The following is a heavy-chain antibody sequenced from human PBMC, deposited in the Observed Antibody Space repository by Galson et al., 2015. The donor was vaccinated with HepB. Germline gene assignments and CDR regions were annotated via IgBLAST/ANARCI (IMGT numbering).Heavy chain of an antibody. CDR3: AKDSSNYYYDSSGHFDY. D-gene: IGHD3-22*01. CDR1: GFTFDDHA. J-gene: IGHJ4*02. V-gene: IGHV3-9*01. CDR2: MSWNSGSI. Sequence: SLRLSCAASGFTFDDHAMHWVRQAPGKGLEWVSGMSWNSGSIGYADSVKGRFTISRDNAKNSLYLQMNSLRVEDTALYYCAKDSSNYYYDSSGHFDYWARESWSPSPQ.